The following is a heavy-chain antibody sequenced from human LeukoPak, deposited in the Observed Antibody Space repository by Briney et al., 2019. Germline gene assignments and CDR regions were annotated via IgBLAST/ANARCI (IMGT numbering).Heavy chain of an antibody. V-gene: IGHV4-39*02. J-gene: IGHJ5*02. CDR2: IYYSGST. CDR3: ARLDQYNWFDP. CDR1: GVSISSRSYY. Sequence: SETLSLTCTVSGVSISSRSYYWGWIRQPPGKGLEWIGSIYYSGSTYYNPSLKSRVTISVDTSKNHFSLKLSSVIAADTAVFYCARLDQYNWFDPWGQGTLVTVSS.